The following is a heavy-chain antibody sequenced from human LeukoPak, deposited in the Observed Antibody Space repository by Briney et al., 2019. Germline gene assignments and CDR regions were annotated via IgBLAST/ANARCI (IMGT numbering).Heavy chain of an antibody. V-gene: IGHV3-11*04. J-gene: IGHJ4*02. CDR1: GFSFSEYY. D-gene: IGHD3-10*01. Sequence: GGSLRLSCAASGFSFSEYYMTWIRQAPGKGLEWVSYICSSSSTIYYADSVKGRFTISRDNAKNSLYLQMNSLRDEDTAVYYCARDGLWFGEYWGQGTLVTVSS. CDR2: ICSSSSTI. CDR3: ARDGLWFGEY.